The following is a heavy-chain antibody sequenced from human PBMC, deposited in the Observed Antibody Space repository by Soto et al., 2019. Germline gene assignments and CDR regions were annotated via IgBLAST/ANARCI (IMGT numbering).Heavy chain of an antibody. Sequence: PGASQTLSCAPSGFTFSNSRMNWVRQAPEKGLEWVGRIKSKTDGGTTDYAAPVKGRFTISRADANNTLYVQMNSLKTEDPAVKYCTSDLGQRGYSSGYCLEYWGQGTLVSVS. CDR2: IKSKTDGGTT. CDR3: TSDLGQRGYSSGYCLEY. J-gene: IGHJ4*02. V-gene: IGHV3-15*07. D-gene: IGHD5-18*01. CDR1: GFTFSNSR.